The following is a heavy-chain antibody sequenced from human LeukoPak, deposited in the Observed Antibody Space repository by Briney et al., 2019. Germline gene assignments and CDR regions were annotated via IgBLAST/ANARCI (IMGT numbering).Heavy chain of an antibody. V-gene: IGHV3-7*03. CDR1: GFTFRRYW. CDR3: ARDKEVLGWFGEAQPEYDMDV. J-gene: IGHJ6*04. Sequence: PGGSLRLSCAASGFTFRRYWMNWVRQAPGKGLEWVANIKQDGSEKYYVDSVKGRFTISRDNAKNSLYLQMDSLRAEDTAVYYCARDKEVLGWFGEAQPEYDMDVWGKGTTVTVSS. D-gene: IGHD3-10*01. CDR2: IKQDGSEK.